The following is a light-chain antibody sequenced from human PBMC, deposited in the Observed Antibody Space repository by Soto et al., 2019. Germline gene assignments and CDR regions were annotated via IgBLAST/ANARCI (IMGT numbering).Light chain of an antibody. CDR3: SSYTISSTPVV. V-gene: IGLV2-14*01. CDR1: SSDVGGYNY. J-gene: IGLJ2*01. Sequence: QSALTQPASVSGSPGQSITIACTGTSSDVGGYNYVSWYQQHPGKAPKLMIYDVSNRPSGVSNRFSGAKSGNTSSLTISGLQAEDEAAYYCSSYTISSTPVVFGGGTTLTVL. CDR2: DVS.